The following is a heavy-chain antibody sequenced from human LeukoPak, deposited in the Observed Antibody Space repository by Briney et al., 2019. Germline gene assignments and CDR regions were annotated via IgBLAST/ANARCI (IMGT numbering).Heavy chain of an antibody. J-gene: IGHJ4*02. CDR1: GFTFSSYA. V-gene: IGHV3-23*01. CDR3: AKDGHGDYVWYFDS. D-gene: IGHD4-17*01. CDR2: IRGSGYNT. Sequence: PGGSLRLSCAASGFTFSSYAMSWVRQAPGKGLEWVSGIRGSGYNTFNADSLKGRFTISRDNSRNTLYLQMNSLRAEDTAVYYCAKDGHGDYVWYFDSWGQGTLVTVSS.